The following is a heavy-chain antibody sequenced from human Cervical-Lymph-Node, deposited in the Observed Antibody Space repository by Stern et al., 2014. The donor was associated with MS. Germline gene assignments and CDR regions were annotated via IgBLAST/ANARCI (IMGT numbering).Heavy chain of an antibody. CDR3: ARMVSDFWRYGMDV. CDR1: GYTFTSYA. CDR2: INAGNGNT. D-gene: IGHD3-3*01. Sequence: VQLVQSGAEVKKPGASVKVSCKASGYTFTSYAMHWVRQAPGQRLEWMGWINAGNGNTKYSQNFQGRVTITRDTSASTAYMELSSLRSEDTAVYYCARMVSDFWRYGMDVWGQGTTVTVSS. J-gene: IGHJ6*02. V-gene: IGHV1-3*01.